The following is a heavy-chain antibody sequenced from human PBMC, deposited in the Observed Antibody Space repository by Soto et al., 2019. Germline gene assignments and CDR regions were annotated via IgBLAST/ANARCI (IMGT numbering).Heavy chain of an antibody. V-gene: IGHV1-2*02. CDR3: ARVVYDNWFDP. CDR2: IDPNSGGT. CDR1: GYTFTDYY. J-gene: IGHJ5*02. D-gene: IGHD3-16*01. Sequence: ASVKVSCKASGYTFTDYYIHWVRQAPGQGLEWMGWIDPNSGGTNYAQRFRGRVTMTRDRSINTAYMDLSSLRSDDTAVYYCARVVYDNWFDPWGQGTLVTVSS.